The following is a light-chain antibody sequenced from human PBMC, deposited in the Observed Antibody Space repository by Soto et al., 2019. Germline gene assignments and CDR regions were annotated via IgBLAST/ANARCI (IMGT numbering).Light chain of an antibody. CDR1: QGITNE. CDR2: AAS. Sequence: DIQMTQSPSSLSSSVGDRVTITCGASQGITNEFGGYKQKPGKSPQRLIDAASSLQSCVPSRFSGGVSGTKFTLTVSSMQAEDFATYYCLQNNSYAYTCGQGTKPEIK. J-gene: IGKJ2*01. CDR3: LQNNSYAYT. V-gene: IGKV1-17*01.